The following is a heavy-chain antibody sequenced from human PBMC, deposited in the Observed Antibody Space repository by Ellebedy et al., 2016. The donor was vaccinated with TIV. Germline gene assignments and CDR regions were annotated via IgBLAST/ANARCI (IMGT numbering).Heavy chain of an antibody. D-gene: IGHD3-22*01. CDR2: MSFDESR. J-gene: IGHJ5*02. Sequence: GESLKISCAASGLTFSTSIFHWVRQGPGKGLEWVSGMSFDESRYYADSVKGRFTISRDDSRNTLFLQMDSLRSDDTAIYFCAREGGSSGFAGWFYPWGQGTLVTVSS. CDR1: GLTFSTSI. V-gene: IGHV3-30*04. CDR3: AREGGSSGFAGWFYP.